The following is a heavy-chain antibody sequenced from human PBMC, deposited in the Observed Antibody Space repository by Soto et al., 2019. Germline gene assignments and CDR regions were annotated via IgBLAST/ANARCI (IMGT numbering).Heavy chain of an antibody. V-gene: IGHV3-30*16. CDR3: AKSYDLWSPYLSFGDQRDP. CDR1: GFIFGSYA. CDR2: LSADGSTP. Sequence: GGSLRLSCAASGFIFGSYAMNWVRQVPGKGPEWVAVLSADGSTPYYADSVRGRFTISRDNSKNTLFLQMNSLRPEDTAIYFCAKSYDLWSPYLSFGDQRDPWGQGTLVTVSS. D-gene: IGHD3-3*01. J-gene: IGHJ5*02.